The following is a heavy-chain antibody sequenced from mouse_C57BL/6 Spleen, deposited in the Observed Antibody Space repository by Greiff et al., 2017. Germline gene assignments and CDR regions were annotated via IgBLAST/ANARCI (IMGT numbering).Heavy chain of an antibody. J-gene: IGHJ1*03. CDR2: ISSGGSYT. CDR3: ARHAPTIVTRIGYFDV. CDR1: GFTFSSYG. Sequence: EVQLVESGGDLVKPGGSLKLSCAASGFTFSSYGMSWVRQTPDKRLEWVATISSGGSYTYYPDSVKGRFTISRDNAKNTLYLQMSSLKSEDTAMYYCARHAPTIVTRIGYFDVWGTGTTVTVSS. D-gene: IGHD2-5*01. V-gene: IGHV5-6*01.